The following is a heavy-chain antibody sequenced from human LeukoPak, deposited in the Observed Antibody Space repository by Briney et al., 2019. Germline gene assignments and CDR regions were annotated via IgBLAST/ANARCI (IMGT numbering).Heavy chain of an antibody. CDR3: ARSELLWFGGVNSGFDY. J-gene: IGHJ4*02. V-gene: IGHV4-39*01. CDR2: RYYSGSS. D-gene: IGHD3-10*01. CDR1: GGSINSNTYY. Sequence: PSETLSLTCTVSGGSINSNTYYAGWIRQTPGKGLEWIGNRYYSGSSDYNPSLKSRVTISVDTSKNQFSLKVNSVTAADTAVYYCARSELLWFGGVNSGFDYWGQGTLVTVSS.